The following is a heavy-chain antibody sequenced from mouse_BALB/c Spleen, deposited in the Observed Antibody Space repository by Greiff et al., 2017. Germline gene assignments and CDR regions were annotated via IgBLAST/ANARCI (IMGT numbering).Heavy chain of an antibody. V-gene: IGHV1-7*01. D-gene: IGHD2-3*01. Sequence: VKLQESGAELAKPGASVKMSCKASGYTFTSYWMHWVKQRPGQGLEWIGYINPSTGYTEYNQKFKDKATLTADKSSSTAYMQLSSLTSEDSAVYYCARWLLRYFDVWGAGTTVTVSS. CDR3: ARWLLRYFDV. J-gene: IGHJ1*01. CDR2: INPSTGYT. CDR1: GYTFTSYW.